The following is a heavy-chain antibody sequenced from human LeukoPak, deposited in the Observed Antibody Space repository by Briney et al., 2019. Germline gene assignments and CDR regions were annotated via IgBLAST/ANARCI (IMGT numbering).Heavy chain of an antibody. CDR1: GYTFTGYY. D-gene: IGHD3-10*01. J-gene: IGHJ4*02. CDR3: ARWFGELPGDY. CDR2: INPNSGGT. Sequence: ASVKVSCKASGYTFTGYYMHWVRQAPGQGLEWMGWINPNSGGTNYAQKFQGRVTMTRDTSITTAYMELSGLRSDDTAVYYCARWFGELPGDYWGQGTLVTVSS. V-gene: IGHV1-2*02.